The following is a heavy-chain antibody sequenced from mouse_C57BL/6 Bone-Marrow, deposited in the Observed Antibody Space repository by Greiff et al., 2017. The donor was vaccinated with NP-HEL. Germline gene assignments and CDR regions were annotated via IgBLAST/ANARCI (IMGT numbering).Heavy chain of an antibody. J-gene: IGHJ3*01. Sequence: VQLKESGPELVKPGASVKISCKASGYSFTGYYMNWVKQSPEKSLEWIGEINPSTGGTTYNQKFKAKATLNVDKSSSTAYMQLKSLTSVDSAVYFCARVARFAHWGQGTLVTVSA. CDR2: INPSTGGT. V-gene: IGHV1-42*01. CDR1: GYSFTGYY. CDR3: ARVARFAH.